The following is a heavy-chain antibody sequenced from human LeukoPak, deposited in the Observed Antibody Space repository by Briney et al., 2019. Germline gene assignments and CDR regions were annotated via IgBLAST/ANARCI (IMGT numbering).Heavy chain of an antibody. CDR2: INPNSGGT. V-gene: IGHV1-2*02. CDR3: PRATRLAVGDY. J-gene: IGHJ4*02. D-gene: IGHD6-19*01. CDR1: GYTFTGYY. Sequence: GASVKVSCKASGYTFTGYYMHWVRQAPGQGLEWMGWINPNSGGTNDAQKFQGRVTMTRDTSISTAYMELSRLRSDDTAVYYCPRATRLAVGDYWGQGTLVTVSS.